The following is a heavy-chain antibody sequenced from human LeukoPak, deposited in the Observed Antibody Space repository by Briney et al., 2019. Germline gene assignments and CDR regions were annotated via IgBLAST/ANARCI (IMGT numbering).Heavy chain of an antibody. CDR2: ISAKNGNT. Sequence: ASVKVSCRTSGYSFSNYGIVWVRQAPAQGLEWMGWISAKNGNTKNSQKVQGRVTMTTDSSTGIAYLDLRSLRTDDTAVYYCARASDISWPFENWGQGTLVIVSS. D-gene: IGHD6-13*01. CDR1: GYSFSNYG. V-gene: IGHV1-18*01. J-gene: IGHJ1*01. CDR3: ARASDISWPFEN.